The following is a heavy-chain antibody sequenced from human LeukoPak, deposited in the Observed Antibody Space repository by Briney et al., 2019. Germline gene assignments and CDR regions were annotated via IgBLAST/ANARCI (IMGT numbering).Heavy chain of an antibody. V-gene: IGHV4-38-2*01. Sequence: PSETLSLTCAVSGYSISSGYYWGWLRQPPGKGLEWIGSIYHSGSTYYNPSLKSRVTISVDTSKDQFSLKLSSVTAADTAVYYCARIMVSFDYWGQGTLVTVSS. CDR3: ARIMVSFDY. CDR2: IYHSGST. D-gene: IGHD2-8*01. J-gene: IGHJ4*02. CDR1: GYSISSGYY.